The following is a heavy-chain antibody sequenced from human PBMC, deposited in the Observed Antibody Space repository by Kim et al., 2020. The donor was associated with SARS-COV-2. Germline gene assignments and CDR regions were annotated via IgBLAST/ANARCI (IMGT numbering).Heavy chain of an antibody. Sequence: ASVKVSCKASGYTFISYAIHWVRQAPGQRPEWMAWINTANGNTKYSQKFQGRVTFTSDTSATTAYMELSSLRSEDTALYYCAREDHIAVAVNWFDSWGQGTLVTVSS. CDR2: INTANGNT. D-gene: IGHD6-19*01. J-gene: IGHJ5*01. CDR3: AREDHIAVAVNWFDS. V-gene: IGHV1-3*04. CDR1: GYTFISYA.